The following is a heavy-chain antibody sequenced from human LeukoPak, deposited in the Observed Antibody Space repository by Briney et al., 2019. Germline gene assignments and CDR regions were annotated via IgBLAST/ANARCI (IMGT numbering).Heavy chain of an antibody. D-gene: IGHD3-9*01. CDR2: INPDSGGT. Sequence: ASVKVSCKASGYDFSKYFLFWLRQAPGQGPEYLGWINPDSGGTSSAQKFQTRVTMTRDTSITTAYLTLSRLDSDDTAVYYCARGGTILSATPLDFYLYYLDAWGEGITVTVSS. CDR3: ARGGTILSATPLDFYLYYLDA. J-gene: IGHJ6*03. CDR1: GYDFSKYF. V-gene: IGHV1-2*02.